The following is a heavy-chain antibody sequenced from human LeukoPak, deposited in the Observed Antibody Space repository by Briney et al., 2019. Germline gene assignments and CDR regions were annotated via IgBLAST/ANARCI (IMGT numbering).Heavy chain of an antibody. Sequence: GGSLRLSCAASGFTFSSYWMHWVRQAPGKGLVWVSRINSDGSSTSYADSVKGRFTISRDNAKNTLYLQMNSLRAEDTAVYYCARVSLQRGYCSGGSCYSVYEYFDYWGQGTPVTVSS. V-gene: IGHV3-74*01. CDR1: GFTFSSYW. J-gene: IGHJ4*02. CDR2: INSDGSST. D-gene: IGHD2-15*01. CDR3: ARVSLQRGYCSGGSCYSVYEYFDY.